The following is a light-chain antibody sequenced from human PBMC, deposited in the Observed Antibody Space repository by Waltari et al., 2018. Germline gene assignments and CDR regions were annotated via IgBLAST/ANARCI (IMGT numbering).Light chain of an antibody. J-gene: IGKJ2*01. CDR2: KTS. CDR1: QDIGGY. CDR3: QYYDNLPMFT. V-gene: IGKV1-33*01. Sequence: DIQLTQSPSSLAASVGDRVTLTCRADQDIGGYLNWYQQQLWRAPKLLIYKTSLLRTEVPTRFSGGASRTDYTLTITNLQPEDIATYYCQYYDNLPMFTFGPGTKVEIK.